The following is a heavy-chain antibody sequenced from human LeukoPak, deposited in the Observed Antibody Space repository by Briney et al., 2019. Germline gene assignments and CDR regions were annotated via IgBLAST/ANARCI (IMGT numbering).Heavy chain of an antibody. CDR3: AKGLYSSGRGYYYYMDV. J-gene: IGHJ6*03. V-gene: IGHV3-23*01. D-gene: IGHD6-19*01. CDR2: ISGSGGST. CDR1: GFTFSNYA. Sequence: AGTLRLSCSASGFTFSNYAMTWFRQVPGKGLEWVSRISGSGGSTYYADSVKGRFTISRDNFENTLYVQMSSLRADDTAVYYCAKGLYSSGRGYYYYMDVWGKGTTVAVSS.